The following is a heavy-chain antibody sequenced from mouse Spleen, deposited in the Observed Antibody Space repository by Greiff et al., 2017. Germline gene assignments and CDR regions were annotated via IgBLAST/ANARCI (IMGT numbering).Heavy chain of an antibody. D-gene: IGHD1-1*01. J-gene: IGHJ1*03. Sequence: EVKLMESGPGLVKPSQSLSLTCSVTGYSITSGYYWNWIRQFPGNKLEWMGYISYDGSNNYNPSLKNRISITRDTSKNQFFLKLNSVTTEDTATYYCARPYYYGSSPYWYFDVWGTGTTVTVSS. V-gene: IGHV3-6*01. CDR2: ISYDGSN. CDR1: GYSITSGYY. CDR3: ARPYYYGSSPYWYFDV.